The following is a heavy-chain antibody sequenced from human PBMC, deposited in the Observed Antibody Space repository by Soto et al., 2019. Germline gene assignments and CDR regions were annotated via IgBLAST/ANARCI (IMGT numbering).Heavy chain of an antibody. CDR2: IYWDDDK. CDR3: AHSHSSGWYSFPYFDY. CDR1: GFSLSTSGLG. Sequence: QITLKESGPTLVKPTQTLTLTCTFSGFSLSTSGLGVGWIRQPPGKALEGLALIYWDDDKRYSPSLKSSLTITKDTSKSLVVITMTNVDPVDTATFYCAHSHSSGWYSFPYFDYWGQGTLVTVSS. J-gene: IGHJ4*02. D-gene: IGHD6-19*01. V-gene: IGHV2-5*02.